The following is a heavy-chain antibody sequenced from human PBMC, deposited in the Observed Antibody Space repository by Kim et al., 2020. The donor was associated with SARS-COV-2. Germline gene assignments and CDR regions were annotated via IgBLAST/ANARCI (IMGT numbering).Heavy chain of an antibody. J-gene: IGHJ6*02. CDR2: IDPSDSYT. CDR3: ARQGAHYDILTGYYYYYGMDV. V-gene: IGHV5-10-1*01. CDR1: GYSFTSYW. D-gene: IGHD3-9*01. Sequence: GESLKISCKGSGYSFTSYWISWVRQMPGKGLEWMGRIDPSDSYTNYSPSFQGHVTISADKSISTAYLQWSSLKASDTAMYYCARQGAHYDILTGYYYYYGMDVWGQGTTVTVSS.